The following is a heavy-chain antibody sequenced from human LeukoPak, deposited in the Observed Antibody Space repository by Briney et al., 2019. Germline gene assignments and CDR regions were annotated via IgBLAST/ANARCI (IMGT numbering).Heavy chain of an antibody. CDR3: AKRGDYSGSGSYSFDY. V-gene: IGHV3-23*01. J-gene: IGHJ4*02. CDR1: GCAFSTYA. D-gene: IGHD3-10*01. CDR2: ISGGGDRT. Sequence: GGSLRLSCAASGCAFSTYAMSWVRQAPGKGLEWVSVISGGGDRTYYADSVKGRFTISRDNSKNTLYLQMNSLRADDTAVYYCAKRGDYSGSGSYSFDYWGQGTLVTVSS.